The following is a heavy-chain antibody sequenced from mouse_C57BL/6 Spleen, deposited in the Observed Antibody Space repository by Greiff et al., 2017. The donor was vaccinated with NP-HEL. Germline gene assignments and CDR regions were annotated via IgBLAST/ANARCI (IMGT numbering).Heavy chain of an antibody. CDR1: GYAFSSSW. V-gene: IGHV1-82*01. CDR2: IYPGDGDT. Sequence: QVQLQQSGPELVKPGASVKISCKASGYAFSSSWMNWVRQRPGKGLEWIGRIYPGDGDTNYNGKFKGKATLTADKSSSTAYMQLSSLTSEDSAVYFCATHYYGSSWFAYWGQGTLVTVSA. J-gene: IGHJ3*01. CDR3: ATHYYGSSWFAY. D-gene: IGHD1-1*01.